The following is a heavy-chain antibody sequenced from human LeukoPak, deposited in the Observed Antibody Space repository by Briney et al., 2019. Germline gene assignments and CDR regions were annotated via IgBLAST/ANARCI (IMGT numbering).Heavy chain of an antibody. J-gene: IGHJ3*02. D-gene: IGHD3-9*01. Sequence: GESLKISCKGSGYSFTSYWIGWVRQMPGKGLEWMGIIYPGDSDTRYSPSFQGQVTISADKSISTAYLQWSSLKASDTAMYYCARPEGDILTGYELGAFDIWGQGTMVTVSS. V-gene: IGHV5-51*01. CDR2: IYPGDSDT. CDR3: ARPEGDILTGYELGAFDI. CDR1: GYSFTSYW.